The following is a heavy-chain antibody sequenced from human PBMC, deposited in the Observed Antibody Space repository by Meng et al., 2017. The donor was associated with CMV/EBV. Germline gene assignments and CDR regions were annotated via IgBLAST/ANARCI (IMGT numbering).Heavy chain of an antibody. CDR3: ARSTSGSYYEFDY. CDR2: ISYDGSNK. CDR1: GFTVSSYA. Sequence: AASGFTVSSYAMHWVSQAPGKGLEWVAVISYDGSNKYYADSVKGRFTISRDNSKNTLYLQMNSLRAEDTAVYYCARSTSGSYYEFDYWGQGTLVTVSS. D-gene: IGHD1-26*01. J-gene: IGHJ4*02. V-gene: IGHV3-30*04.